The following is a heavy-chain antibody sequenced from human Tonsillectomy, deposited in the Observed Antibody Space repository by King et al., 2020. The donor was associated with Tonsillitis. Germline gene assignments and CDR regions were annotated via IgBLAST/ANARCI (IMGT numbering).Heavy chain of an antibody. CDR3: ATTWCGGDCPVGPFFDY. CDR1: GFTFSKYW. Sequence: QLVQSGGGLVQTGGSLRISCAAPGFTFSKYWMSWVRQAPGKGLEWVANIKQDGSDKYYVDSVKGRITISRENAKNPLYLQMNSLRAEDTALYFCATTWCGGDCPVGPFFDYWGQGALVTVSS. D-gene: IGHD2-21*02. V-gene: IGHV3-7*03. CDR2: IKQDGSDK. J-gene: IGHJ4*02.